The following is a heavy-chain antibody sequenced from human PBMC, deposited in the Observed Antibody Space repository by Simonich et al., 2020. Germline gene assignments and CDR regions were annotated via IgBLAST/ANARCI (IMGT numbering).Heavy chain of an antibody. D-gene: IGHD2-15*01. V-gene: IGHV4-59*01. CDR2: IYYRGGS. CDR1: GRSISSYY. CDR3: ARGGLYFDY. Sequence: QVQLQESGPGLVKPSETLSLTCTVSGRSISSYYWIWIRQPPGKGLEWIGYIYYRGGSNYNPSLKSRVTISVDTSKTQFSLKLSSVTAADTAVYYCARGGLYFDYWGQGTLVTVSS. J-gene: IGHJ4*02.